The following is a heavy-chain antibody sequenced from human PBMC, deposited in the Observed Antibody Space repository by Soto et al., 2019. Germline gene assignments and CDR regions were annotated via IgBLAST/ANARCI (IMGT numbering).Heavy chain of an antibody. CDR1: GFTFSSYA. CDR3: ARVGRLQFFDY. J-gene: IGHJ4*02. V-gene: IGHV3-13*04. CDR2: IDTAGDT. D-gene: IGHD5-12*01. Sequence: PGGSLRLSCAASGFTFSSYAMHWVRQATGKGLEWVSAIDTAGDTYYPGSVKGRFTISRENAKNSLYLQMNSLRAGDTAVYYCARVGRLQFFDYWGQGTLVTVSS.